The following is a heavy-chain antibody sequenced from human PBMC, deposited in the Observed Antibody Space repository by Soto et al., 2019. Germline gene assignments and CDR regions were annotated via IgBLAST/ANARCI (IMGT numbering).Heavy chain of an antibody. D-gene: IGHD6-6*01. CDR1: GASITNYY. CDR3: ASRARSSSWSRFDP. J-gene: IGHJ5*02. Sequence: PSETLSLTCTVSGASITNYYWSWIRQPPGRGLEWIGHFYKRGNINYNPSLKRHVTITIVTSNNQFSLNLNSVTAAVSVVYFCASRARSSSWSRFDPWGPGTLVTVSS. V-gene: IGHV4-59*08. CDR2: FYKRGNI.